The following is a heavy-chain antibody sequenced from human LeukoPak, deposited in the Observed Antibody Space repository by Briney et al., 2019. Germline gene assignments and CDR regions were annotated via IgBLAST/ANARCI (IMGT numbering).Heavy chain of an antibody. D-gene: IGHD2-15*01. CDR2: ISSSSGFT. CDR1: GFTFSDYY. Sequence: TGGSLRLSCAASGFTFSDYYMTWIRRAPGKGLEWVSYISSSSGFTKYADSVRGRFTISRDNAKNSLYLQMNSLRAEDTAVYYCAREGPDCSGGSCYSGANYWGQGTLVTVSS. J-gene: IGHJ4*02. V-gene: IGHV3-11*05. CDR3: AREGPDCSGGSCYSGANY.